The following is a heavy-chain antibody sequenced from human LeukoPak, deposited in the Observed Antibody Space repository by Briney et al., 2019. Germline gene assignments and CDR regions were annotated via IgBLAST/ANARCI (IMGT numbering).Heavy chain of an antibody. D-gene: IGHD3-10*01. J-gene: IGHJ4*02. Sequence: PGGSLRLSCAASGFTFSSYSMNWVRQAPGKGLEWVSSISSSSSYIYYADSVKGRFTISRDNAKNTLYLQMNSLRAEDTAVYYCARVSRADYGSGSYSDWGQGTLVTVSS. V-gene: IGHV3-21*01. CDR2: ISSSSSYI. CDR1: GFTFSSYS. CDR3: ARVSRADYGSGSYSD.